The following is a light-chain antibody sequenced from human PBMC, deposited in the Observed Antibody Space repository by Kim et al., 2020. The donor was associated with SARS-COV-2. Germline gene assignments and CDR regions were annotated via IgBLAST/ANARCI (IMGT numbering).Light chain of an antibody. CDR3: QQSYSTPYT. CDR2: AAS. CDR1: QSISSF. V-gene: IGKV1-39*01. J-gene: IGKJ2*01. Sequence: DIQMTQSPSSLSASVGDRVTITCRASQSISSFLNWHQQKPGEAPKLLIYAASSLQSGVPSRFSGSGSGTDFTLTISSLQPEDFATYYCQQSYSTPYTFGQGTKLEI.